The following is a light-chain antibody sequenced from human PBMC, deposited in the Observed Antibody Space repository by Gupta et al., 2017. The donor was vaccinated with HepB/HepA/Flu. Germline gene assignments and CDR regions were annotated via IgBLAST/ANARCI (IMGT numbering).Light chain of an antibody. CDR1: STDIGNYD. V-gene: IGLV1-51*01. CDR2: DTN. J-gene: IGLJ3*02. Sequence: QSVLTHPPSVSAAPGQTVTISCCGTSTDIGNYDVSWFQQFPGKAPRLLICDTNRRSSGIPDRFFGSKSGTSATLLITGLQTGDEAHYYCGTWDTSRGAWVFGGGTEVTVL. CDR3: GTWDTSRGAWV.